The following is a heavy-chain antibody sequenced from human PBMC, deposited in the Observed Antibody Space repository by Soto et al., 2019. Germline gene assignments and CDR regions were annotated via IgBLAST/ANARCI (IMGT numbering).Heavy chain of an antibody. Sequence: GSLRLSCAASGFTFSSYAMSWVRQAPGKGLEWVSAISGSGGSTYYADSVKGRFTISRDNSKNTLYLQMNSLRAEDTAVYYCAKVGPSYYYGSGSYLGTMIVVAYFDYWGQGTLVTVSS. D-gene: IGHD3-10*01. J-gene: IGHJ4*02. CDR2: ISGSGGST. CDR1: GFTFSSYA. CDR3: AKVGPSYYYGSGSYLGTMIVVAYFDY. V-gene: IGHV3-23*01.